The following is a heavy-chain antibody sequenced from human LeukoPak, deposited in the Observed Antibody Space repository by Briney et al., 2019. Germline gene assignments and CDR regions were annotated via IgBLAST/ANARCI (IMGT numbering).Heavy chain of an antibody. CDR2: IYYSGST. J-gene: IGHJ4*02. CDR1: GGSISSGAYY. D-gene: IGHD2-2*01. V-gene: IGHV4-61*08. Sequence: SETLSLTCTVSGGSISSGAYYWSWIRQLPGKGLEWIGYIYYSGSTNYNPSLKSRVTISVDTSKNQFSLKVSSVTAADTAVYFCARVPSRHRHFDYWGQGTLVTVSS. CDR3: ARVPSRHRHFDY.